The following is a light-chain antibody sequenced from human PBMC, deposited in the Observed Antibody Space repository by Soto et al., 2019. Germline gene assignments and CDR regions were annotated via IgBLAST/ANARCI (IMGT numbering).Light chain of an antibody. CDR3: QKYSKAPWT. J-gene: IGKJ1*01. Sequence: DIQMTQSPSSLSASVGDRVSITCRASQSIDDYVAWYQQKPGTPPKLLIFGAYILQSGVPSRFSGTGSGTEFILTISSWQPEDVATYYCQKYSKAPWTFGQGTKV. CDR2: GAY. V-gene: IGKV1-27*01. CDR1: QSIDDY.